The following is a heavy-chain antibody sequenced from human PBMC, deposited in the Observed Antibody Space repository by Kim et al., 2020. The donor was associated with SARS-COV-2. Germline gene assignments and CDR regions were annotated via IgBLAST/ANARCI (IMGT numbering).Heavy chain of an antibody. CDR2: INTNTGNP. D-gene: IGHD3-10*01. J-gene: IGHJ4*02. V-gene: IGHV7-4-1*02. CDR1: GYTFTSYA. Sequence: ASVKVSCKASGYTFTSYAMNWVRQAPGQGLEWMGWINTNTGNPTYAQGFTGRFVFSLDTSVSTAYLQISSLKAEDTAVYYCATDSTYYYGSGSYYIDYWGQGTLVTVSS. CDR3: ATDSTYYYGSGSYYIDY.